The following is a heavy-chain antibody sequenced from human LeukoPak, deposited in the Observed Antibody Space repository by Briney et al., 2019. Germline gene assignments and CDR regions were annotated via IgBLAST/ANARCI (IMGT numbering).Heavy chain of an antibody. CDR2: ISSSSSYI. V-gene: IGHV3-21*01. J-gene: IGHJ4*02. Sequence: GGSLRLSCAASGFTFSTYNMNWVRQAPGKGLEWVSFISSSSSYIYYADSVKGRFTISRDNAKNSLYLQMNSLRAEDTAVYYCARSQYYDYVWGSHDYWGQGTLVTVSS. D-gene: IGHD3-16*01. CDR1: GFTFSTYN. CDR3: ARSQYYDYVWGSHDY.